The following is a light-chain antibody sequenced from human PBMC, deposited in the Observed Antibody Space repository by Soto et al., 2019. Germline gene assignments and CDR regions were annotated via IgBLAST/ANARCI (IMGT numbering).Light chain of an antibody. Sequence: DIQMTQSPSSLSATVGDRVTITCRASQNINTYLSWYQQKPGKAPKLLMYIATTLQSGVPSRFSGSRSGTDFTLTISSLQPEDFATYYCQQSYSSPPTFGQGAKV. CDR3: QQSYSSPPT. CDR1: QNINTY. J-gene: IGKJ1*01. CDR2: IAT. V-gene: IGKV1-39*01.